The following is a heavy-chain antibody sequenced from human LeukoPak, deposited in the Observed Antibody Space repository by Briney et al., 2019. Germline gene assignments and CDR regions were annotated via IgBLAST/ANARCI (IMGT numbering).Heavy chain of an antibody. CDR1: GFTFSSYG. J-gene: IGHJ3*02. CDR2: ISYDGSNK. Sequence: GRSLRLSCAASGFTFSSYGMHWVRQAPGKGLEWVAVISYDGSNKYYADSVKGRFTISRDNSKNTLYLQMNSLMASDTAMYYCAILEYCGSATCFGAFDIWGQGTMVTVSS. CDR3: AILEYCGSATCFGAFDI. D-gene: IGHD2-2*01. V-gene: IGHV3-30*03.